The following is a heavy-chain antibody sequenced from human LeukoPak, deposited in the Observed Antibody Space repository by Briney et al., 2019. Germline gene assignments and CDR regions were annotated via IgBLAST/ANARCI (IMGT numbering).Heavy chain of an antibody. V-gene: IGHV3-33*01. CDR3: ARARTTRGFDY. Sequence: PGRSLRLSCAASGFTFNSYGIHWVRQAPGKGLEGVAFIWYDGSNKYYADSVKGRFTISRDNSKNTLYLQMNSLRAEDTAVYYCARARTTRGFDYWGQGTLVIVSS. CDR2: IWYDGSNK. CDR1: GFTFNSYG. J-gene: IGHJ4*02. D-gene: IGHD4-17*01.